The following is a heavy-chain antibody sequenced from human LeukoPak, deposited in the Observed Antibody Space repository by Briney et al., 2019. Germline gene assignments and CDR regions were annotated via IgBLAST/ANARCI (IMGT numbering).Heavy chain of an antibody. CDR3: AKSDDSSGYYSGAFDI. V-gene: IGHV3-23*01. CDR1: GFTFSSYA. D-gene: IGHD3-22*01. J-gene: IGHJ3*02. Sequence: GGSLRLSCAASGFTFSSYAMSWVRQAPGKGLEWVSAISGSGGSTYYADSVKGRFTISRGNSKNTLYLQMNSLGAEDTAVYYCAKSDDSSGYYSGAFDIWGQGTMVTVSS. CDR2: ISGSGGST.